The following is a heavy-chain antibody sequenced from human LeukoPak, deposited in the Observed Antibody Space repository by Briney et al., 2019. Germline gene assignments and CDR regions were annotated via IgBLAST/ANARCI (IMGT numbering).Heavy chain of an antibody. CDR2: INPNRGGT. CDR1: GYTFTGFH. Sequence: ASVKVSCKASGYTFTGFHMHWVRQAPGQGLGWMGWINPNRGGTNYAQKFQGRVTMTRDTSISTAYMELSRLTSDDTAVYYCARGYCTSTSCSPGNYWGQGTLVTVSS. V-gene: IGHV1-2*02. CDR3: ARGYCTSTSCSPGNY. J-gene: IGHJ4*02. D-gene: IGHD2-2*01.